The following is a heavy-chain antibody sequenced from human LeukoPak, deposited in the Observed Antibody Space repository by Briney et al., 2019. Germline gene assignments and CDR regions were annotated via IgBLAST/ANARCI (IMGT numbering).Heavy chain of an antibody. CDR2: ISGSGGTT. D-gene: IGHD6-19*01. CDR1: GFTFSSYS. J-gene: IGHJ4*02. V-gene: IGHV3-23*01. CDR3: ARGHSSGWYYFDS. Sequence: GGSLRLSCAASGFTFSSYSMNWVRQAPGRGLEWVSTISGSGGTTYFAGCVKGRFTISRDNSGSTLYLQMNSLRAEDTAVYWCARGHSSGWYYFDSWGQGTLVTVSS.